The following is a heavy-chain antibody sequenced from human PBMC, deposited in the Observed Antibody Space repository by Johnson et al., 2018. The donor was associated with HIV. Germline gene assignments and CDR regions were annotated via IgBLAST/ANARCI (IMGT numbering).Heavy chain of an antibody. Sequence: QVQLVESGGGVVQPGRSLKLSCAASGFTFSSYAMHWVRQAPGKGLDWVAVISYDGSNKYYADSVKGRFTISRDNYKNTLYLQMNSLRAEDTAVYYCAREYSSLSQGAFDIWGQGTMVTVSS. V-gene: IGHV3-30-3*01. J-gene: IGHJ3*02. D-gene: IGHD6-6*01. CDR2: ISYDGSNK. CDR1: GFTFSSYA. CDR3: AREYSSLSQGAFDI.